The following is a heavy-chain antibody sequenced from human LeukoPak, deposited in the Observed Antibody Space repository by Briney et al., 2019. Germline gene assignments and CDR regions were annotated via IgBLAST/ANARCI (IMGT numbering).Heavy chain of an antibody. Sequence: PSETLSLTCAVYGGSFTSYYWSWIRQPPGKGLEWIGEISHTGHTNYNPSLKSRVTMSVETSKNQLSLILSSVTAADTAVYYCARGPYSSDAGYWGQGPLVTVSS. CDR1: GGSFTSYY. J-gene: IGHJ4*02. CDR3: ARGPYSSDAGY. CDR2: ISHTGHT. D-gene: IGHD6-25*01. V-gene: IGHV4-34*01.